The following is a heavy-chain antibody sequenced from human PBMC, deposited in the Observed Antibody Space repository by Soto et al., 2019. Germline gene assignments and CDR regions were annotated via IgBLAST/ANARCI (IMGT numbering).Heavy chain of an antibody. J-gene: IGHJ4*02. CDR2: TSYDGKNK. CDR3: ARERAIAATGIFYY. Sequence: QVQLVESGGGVVQPGGSLRLSCAASGFTFSNFVMHWVRQAPGKGLEWVAATSYDGKNKDHADSVKGRFTISRDNSKNTLYLQMNSLRHEDTAVYFCARERAIAATGIFYYWGQGKLVTVSS. V-gene: IGHV3-30*04. CDR1: GFTFSNFV. D-gene: IGHD6-13*01.